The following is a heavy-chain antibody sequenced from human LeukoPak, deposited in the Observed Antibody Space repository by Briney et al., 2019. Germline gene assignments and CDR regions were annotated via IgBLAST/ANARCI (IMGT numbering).Heavy chain of an antibody. D-gene: IGHD3-3*01. CDR2: IYYSGST. V-gene: IGHV4-31*03. Sequence: SQTLSLTCTVSGGSISSGGYYWSWIRQHPGKGLEWIGSIYYSGSTYYNPSLKSRVTISVNTSKNQFSLKLSSVTAADTAVYYCARGPEGYDFWSGYYNWFDPWGQGTLVTVSS. CDR3: ARGPEGYDFWSGYYNWFDP. CDR1: GGSISSGGYY. J-gene: IGHJ5*02.